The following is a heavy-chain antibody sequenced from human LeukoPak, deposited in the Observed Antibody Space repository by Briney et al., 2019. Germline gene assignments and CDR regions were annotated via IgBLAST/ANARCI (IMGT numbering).Heavy chain of an antibody. CDR3: ARGTLIIARYCSGGSCYSQYFQH. V-gene: IGHV4-34*01. D-gene: IGHD2-15*01. Sequence: PSETLSLTCAVYGGSFSGYYWSCIRQPPGKGLEWIGEINHSGSTNYNPSLKSRVTISVDTSKNQFSLKLSSVTAADTAVYYCARGTLIIARYCSGGSCYSQYFQHWGQGTLVTVSS. J-gene: IGHJ1*01. CDR1: GGSFSGYY. CDR2: INHSGST.